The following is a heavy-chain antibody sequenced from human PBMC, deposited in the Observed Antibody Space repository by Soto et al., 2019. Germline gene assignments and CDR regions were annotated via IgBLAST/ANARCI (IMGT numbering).Heavy chain of an antibody. CDR3: AHSRNLITDDAQVGDFDY. CDR1: GFSLNTDGEG. D-gene: IGHD3-10*01. Sequence: QITLKESGPTQVKPTQTLTLTCSFSGFSLNTDGEGVGWVRQPPGEALEWLALIYWDDDERYSPSLNTRLTITKDPSKNQVVLIMTNMDPVDTATYYCAHSRNLITDDAQVGDFDYWGQGTLVTVSS. V-gene: IGHV2-5*02. J-gene: IGHJ4*02. CDR2: IYWDDDE.